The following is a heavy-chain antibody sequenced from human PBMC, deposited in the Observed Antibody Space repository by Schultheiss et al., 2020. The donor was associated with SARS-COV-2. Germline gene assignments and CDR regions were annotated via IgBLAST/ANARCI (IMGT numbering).Heavy chain of an antibody. CDR3: ALDNYLYSSGWRPFDY. D-gene: IGHD6-19*01. CDR1: GFTVSSNY. Sequence: GGSLRLSCAASGFTVSSNYMSWVRQAPGKGLEWVSSISSSSSYIYYADSVKGRFTISRDNSKNTLYLQMNSLRAEDTAVYYCALDNYLYSSGWRPFDYWGQGTLVTVSS. V-gene: IGHV3-21*04. J-gene: IGHJ4*02. CDR2: ISSSSSYI.